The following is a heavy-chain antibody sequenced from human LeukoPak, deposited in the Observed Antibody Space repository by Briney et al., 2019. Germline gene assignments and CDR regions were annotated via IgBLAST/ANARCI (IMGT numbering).Heavy chain of an antibody. V-gene: IGHV4-39*07. Sequence: SATLSLPCTVSSGSISSSSYYWGWIRQPPGKGLEWIGSILYSGTTYCNPSLKSRVTISVDTSKNQFSLKLSSVTAADTAVYYCARGLPYYYDSSGLPDYWGQGTLVTVSS. CDR3: ARGLPYYYDSSGLPDY. D-gene: IGHD3-22*01. J-gene: IGHJ4*02. CDR1: SGSISSSSYY. CDR2: ILYSGTT.